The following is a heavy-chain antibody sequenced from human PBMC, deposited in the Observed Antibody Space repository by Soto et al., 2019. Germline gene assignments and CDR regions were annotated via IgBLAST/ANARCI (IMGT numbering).Heavy chain of an antibody. CDR1: GFSFYNYW. V-gene: IGHV3-7*02. J-gene: IGHJ3*02. CDR2: IKPDGSDK. Sequence: EVQLVESGGGLVQPEESLRLSCAASGFSFYNYWMNWVRQAPGKGPEWVANIKPDGSDKNYVDSVKGRFTISRDNAKNSLFLQMNSLRAEDTAVYYCARGSSNAFDIWGQGTMVTVSS. CDR3: ARGSSNAFDI.